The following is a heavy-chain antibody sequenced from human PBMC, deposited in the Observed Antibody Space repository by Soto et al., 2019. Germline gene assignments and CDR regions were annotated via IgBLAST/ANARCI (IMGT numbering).Heavy chain of an antibody. D-gene: IGHD3-16*02. CDR3: ARADYDYVWGSYRD. CDR1: GFSLSTSGVG. Sequence: QITLKESGPTLVKPTQTLTLTCTFSGFSLSTSGVGVGWIRQPPGKALEWLALIYWDDDKRYSPSLKSRLTITKDTSKHQVVLTMTNMDPVDTATYYCARADYDYVWGSYRDWGQGTLVTVSS. J-gene: IGHJ4*02. V-gene: IGHV2-5*02. CDR2: IYWDDDK.